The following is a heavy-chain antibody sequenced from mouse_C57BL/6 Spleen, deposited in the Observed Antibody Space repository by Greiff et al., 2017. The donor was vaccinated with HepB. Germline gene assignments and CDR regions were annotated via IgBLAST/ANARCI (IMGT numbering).Heavy chain of an antibody. CDR3: ARFPMVNYAMDY. Sequence: VKLQQPGTELVKPGASVKLSCKASGYTFTSYWMHWVKQRPGQGLEWIGNINPSNGGTNYNEKFKSKATLTVDKSSSTAYMQLSSLTSEDSAVYYCARFPMVNYAMDYWGQGTSVTVSS. D-gene: IGHD2-2*01. CDR1: GYTFTSYW. V-gene: IGHV1-53*01. J-gene: IGHJ4*01. CDR2: INPSNGGT.